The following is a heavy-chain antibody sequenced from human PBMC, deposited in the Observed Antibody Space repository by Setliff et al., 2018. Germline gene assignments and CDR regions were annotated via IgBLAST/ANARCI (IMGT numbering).Heavy chain of an antibody. D-gene: IGHD3-10*01. CDR3: ARDRTYYGSGTYTRWFDY. J-gene: IGHJ4*02. V-gene: IGHV4-31*03. CDR2: IYYSGSTS. Sequence: LSLTCTVSGGSISSGGYYWSWIRQHPGKGLEWIGYIYYSGSTSYYNPSLKSRVTISVDTSKNQFSLKLSSVTAADTAVYYCARDRTYYGSGTYTRWFDYWGQGTLVTVSS. CDR1: GGSISSGGYY.